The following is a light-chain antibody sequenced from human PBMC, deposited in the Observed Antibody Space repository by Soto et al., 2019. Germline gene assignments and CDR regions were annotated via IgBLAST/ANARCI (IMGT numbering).Light chain of an antibody. CDR2: WAS. CDR1: QNILYRSNNQNY. V-gene: IGKV4-1*01. J-gene: IGKJ1*01. CDR3: QQYYKTPWT. Sequence: IVMTQSPDSLAVSLGERATVNCKSSQNILYRSNNQNYLAWYQHKPGQPPKLLIYWASTRESGVPDRFSGSVSGADFTLTISSLQAEDVATYYCQQYYKTPWTFGQGTKVEIK.